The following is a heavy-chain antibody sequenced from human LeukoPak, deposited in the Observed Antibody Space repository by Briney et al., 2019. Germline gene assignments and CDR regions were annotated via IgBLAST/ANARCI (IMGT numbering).Heavy chain of an antibody. V-gene: IGHV3-23*01. Sequence: GGSLRLSCAASGFTFSSYAMSWVRQAPGKGVEWVSAISGSGGSTYYADSVKGRFTISRDNSKNTLYLQMNSLRAEDTAVYYCAKSTYSSGWRFDYWGQGTLVIVSS. D-gene: IGHD6-19*01. CDR3: AKSTYSSGWRFDY. CDR2: ISGSGGST. J-gene: IGHJ4*02. CDR1: GFTFSSYA.